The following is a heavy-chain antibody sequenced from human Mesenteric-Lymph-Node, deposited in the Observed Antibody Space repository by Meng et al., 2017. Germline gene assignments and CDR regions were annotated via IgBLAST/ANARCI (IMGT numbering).Heavy chain of an antibody. J-gene: IGHJ4*02. CDR3: ARSRILRYFDWLLWFDY. Sequence: QGRRPGFGPGLGRPSETLSLPCTVSGGSVSSGSYYWSWIRQPPGKGLEWIGYIYYSGSTNYNPSLKSRVTISVDTSKNQFSLKLSSVTAADTAVYYCARSRILRYFDWLLWFDYWGQGTLVTVSS. V-gene: IGHV4-61*01. D-gene: IGHD3-9*01. CDR2: IYYSGST. CDR1: GGSVSSGSYY.